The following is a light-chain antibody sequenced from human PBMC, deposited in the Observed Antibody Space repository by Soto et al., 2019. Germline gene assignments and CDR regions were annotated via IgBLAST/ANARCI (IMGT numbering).Light chain of an antibody. V-gene: IGLV2-8*01. CDR2: EVS. CDR1: TSDVGGYNF. J-gene: IGLJ2*01. CDR3: SSYAGANKLL. Sequence: QSVLTQPPSASGSPGQSVTIYCTGTTSDVGGYNFVSWYQQHPGKAPKLMIYEVSQRPAGVPDRFSGSKSGNRASLTVSGLQAEDEADYYCSSYAGANKLLFGGGTKLTVL.